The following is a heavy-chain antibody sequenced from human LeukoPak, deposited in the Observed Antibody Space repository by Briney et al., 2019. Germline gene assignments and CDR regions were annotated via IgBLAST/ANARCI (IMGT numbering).Heavy chain of an antibody. J-gene: IGHJ4*02. D-gene: IGHD3-9*01. V-gene: IGHV3-30*18. CDR1: GFTFSDYY. Sequence: GGSLRLSCAASGFTFSDYYMTWIRQAPGKGLEWVAVISYDGSNKYYADSVKGRFTISRDNSKNTLYLQMNSLRAEDTAVYYCAKDNSGRYFDWLFDYWGQGTLVTVSS. CDR2: ISYDGSNK. CDR3: AKDNSGRYFDWLFDY.